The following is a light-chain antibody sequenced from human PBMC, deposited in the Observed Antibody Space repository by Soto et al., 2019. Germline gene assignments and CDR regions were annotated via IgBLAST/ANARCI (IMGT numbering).Light chain of an antibody. V-gene: IGKV3-11*01. CDR2: DAS. CDR3: QQRSNWPPEGT. Sequence: EIVLPQSPATLSLSPGERATLSCRASQSVSSYFAWYQQKPGQAPRLLIYDASNRATGIPARFSGSVSGTDFTLTISSIEPEDFAVYYCQQRSNWPPEGTFGHGTKLESK. CDR1: QSVSSY. J-gene: IGKJ2*02.